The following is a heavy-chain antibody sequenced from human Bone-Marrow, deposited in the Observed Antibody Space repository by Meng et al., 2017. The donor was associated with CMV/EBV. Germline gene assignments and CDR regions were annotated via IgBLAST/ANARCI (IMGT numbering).Heavy chain of an antibody. CDR2: SYYSGST. Sequence: SETLSLTCTVSGGSISSYYWSWIRQPPGKGLEWIGYSYYSGSTNYNPSLKSRVTISVDTSKNQFSLKLSSVTAADTAVYYCARDMKGATCYDDWGQGTLVTVSS. CDR3: ARDMKGATCYDD. CDR1: GGSISSYY. V-gene: IGHV4-59*01. D-gene: IGHD2-2*01. J-gene: IGHJ4*02.